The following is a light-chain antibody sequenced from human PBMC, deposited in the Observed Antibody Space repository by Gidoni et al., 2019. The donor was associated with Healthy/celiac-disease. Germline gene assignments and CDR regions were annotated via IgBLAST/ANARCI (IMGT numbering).Light chain of an antibody. CDR3: QQYNNWPRT. J-gene: IGKJ1*01. CDR2: GAS. Sequence: EIVMTQSPATLSVSPEERATLSCRASQSVNSNLAWYQQKPGQAPRLLIYGASTRATGIPARFSGSGSGTEFTLTISSLQSEDFAVYYCQQYNNWPRTFGQGTKVEIK. V-gene: IGKV3-15*01. CDR1: QSVNSN.